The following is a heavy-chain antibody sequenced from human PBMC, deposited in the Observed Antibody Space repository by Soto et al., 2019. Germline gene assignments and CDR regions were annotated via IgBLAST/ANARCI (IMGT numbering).Heavy chain of an antibody. J-gene: IGHJ4*02. V-gene: IGHV3-23*01. D-gene: IGHD4-17*01. CDR1: GFTFSSYA. CDR3: AKGPKANDYGDYYFDY. Sequence: EVPLLESGGGLVQPGGSLRLSCAASGFTFSSYAMSWVRQAPGKGLEWVSAISGSGGSTYYADSVKGRFTISRDNSKNTLYLQMNSLRAEDTAVYYCAKGPKANDYGDYYFDYWGQGTLVTVSS. CDR2: ISGSGGST.